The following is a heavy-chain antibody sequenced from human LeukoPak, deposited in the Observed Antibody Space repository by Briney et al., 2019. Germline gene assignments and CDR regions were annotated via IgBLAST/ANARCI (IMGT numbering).Heavy chain of an antibody. CDR3: VRDGSSWGNFDY. J-gene: IGHJ4*02. Sequence: GGSLRLSCAASGFTFNNYWMTWVRQAPGMGLEWVANIKQDGSEKYYVDSVKGRFTISRDIAKNSLYLQMNSLRAEDTAVYYCVRDGSSWGNFDYWGQGTLVSVSS. CDR2: IKQDGSEK. CDR1: GFTFNNYW. D-gene: IGHD7-27*01. V-gene: IGHV3-7*01.